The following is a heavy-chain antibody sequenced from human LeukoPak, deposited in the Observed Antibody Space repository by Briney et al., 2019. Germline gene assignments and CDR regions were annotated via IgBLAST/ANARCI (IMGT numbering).Heavy chain of an antibody. D-gene: IGHD3-3*01. J-gene: IGHJ5*02. CDR1: GYTFTSYG. CDR3: ASGTRSYYEVINWFDP. V-gene: IGHV1-69*06. Sequence: ASVKVSCKASGYTFTSYGISWVRQAPGQGLEWMGGIIPIFGTANYAQKFQGRVTITADKSPSTAYMELSSLRSEDTAVYYCASGTRSYYEVINWFDPWGQGTLVTVSS. CDR2: IIPIFGTA.